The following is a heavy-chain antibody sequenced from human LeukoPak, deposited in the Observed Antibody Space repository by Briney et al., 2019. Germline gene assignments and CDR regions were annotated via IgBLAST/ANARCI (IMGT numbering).Heavy chain of an antibody. CDR3: ARTTMIVVVIDVAFDI. V-gene: IGHV1-2*02. CDR1: GYTFTSYY. J-gene: IGHJ3*02. Sequence: ASVKVSCKASGYTFTSYYMHWVRQAPGQGLEWMGWINPNSGGTNYAQKFQGRVTMTRDTSISTAYMELSRLRSDDTAVYYCARTTMIVVVIDVAFDIWGQGTMVTVSS. D-gene: IGHD3-22*01. CDR2: INPNSGGT.